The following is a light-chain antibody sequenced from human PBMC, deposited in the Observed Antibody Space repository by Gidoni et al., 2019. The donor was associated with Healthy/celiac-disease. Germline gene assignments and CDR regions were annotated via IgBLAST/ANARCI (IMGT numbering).Light chain of an antibody. Sequence: DIQMTQSPSSLSASVGDRVTITCLASQSISSYLNWSQQKPGKAPKLLIYAASSLQSGVPSRFSGSGSGTDFALTISSLQPEDFATYYCQQSYSTSTFGGGTKVEIK. CDR3: QQSYSTST. CDR2: AAS. V-gene: IGKV1-39*01. J-gene: IGKJ4*01. CDR1: QSISSY.